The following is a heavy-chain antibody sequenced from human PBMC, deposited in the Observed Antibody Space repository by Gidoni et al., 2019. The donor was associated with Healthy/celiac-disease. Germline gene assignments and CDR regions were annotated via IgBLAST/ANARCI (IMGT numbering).Heavy chain of an antibody. V-gene: IGHV1-69*01. CDR3: ARDLGVNYDSSGYYTDY. CDR2: IIPIFGTA. J-gene: IGHJ4*02. Sequence: QVQLVQSGAEVKKPGSSVKVSCKASGGPFSSYAISWVRQAPGQGLEWMGGIIPIFGTANYAQKFQGRVTITADESTSTAYMELSSLRSEDTAVYYCARDLGVNYDSSGYYTDYWGQGTLVTVSS. D-gene: IGHD3-22*01. CDR1: GGPFSSYA.